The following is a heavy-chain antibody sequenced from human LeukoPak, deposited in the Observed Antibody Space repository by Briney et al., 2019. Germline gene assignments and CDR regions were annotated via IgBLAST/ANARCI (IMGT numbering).Heavy chain of an antibody. CDR1: GFTFDDYV. CDR3: ARASPYSNHDAFDI. CDR2: INWNGGST. Sequence: GGSLRLSCAASGFTFDDYVMSWVRQAPGKGLEWVSGINWNGGSTGYADSVKGRFTISRDNAKNSLYLQMNSLRAEDTALYYCARASPYSNHDAFDIWGQGTMVTVSS. V-gene: IGHV3-20*04. J-gene: IGHJ3*02. D-gene: IGHD4-11*01.